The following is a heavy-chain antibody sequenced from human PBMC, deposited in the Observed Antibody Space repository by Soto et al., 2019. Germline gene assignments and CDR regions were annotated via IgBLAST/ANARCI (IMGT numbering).Heavy chain of an antibody. V-gene: IGHV2-5*01. CDR3: AHRGVANVGLYCFDY. D-gene: IGHD2-15*01. CDR1: GFSLSTTGVG. Sequence: QITLKESGPTLVKPTQTLTLTFTFSGFSLSTTGVGVSWIRQPPGKALEWLALIYWNDDKRYSPSLKSRLTITKDNSKNQMVLTIANMDPVDTGTYYCAHRGVANVGLYCFDYCGQGALVTVSS. CDR2: IYWNDDK. J-gene: IGHJ4*02.